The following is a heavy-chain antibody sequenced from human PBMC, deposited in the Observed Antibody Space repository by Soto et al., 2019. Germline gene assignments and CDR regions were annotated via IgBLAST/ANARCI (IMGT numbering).Heavy chain of an antibody. CDR3: ARTSEWPLGAPRYGMDV. J-gene: IGHJ6*02. V-gene: IGHV3-33*01. CDR2: IWYDGSNK. Sequence: PGGSLRLSCAASGFTFSSYGMHWVRQAPGKGLEWVAVIWYDGSNKYYADSVKGRFTISRDNSKNTLYLQMNSLRAEDTAVYYCARTSEWPLGAPRYGMDVWGQGTTVTVSS. D-gene: IGHD2-8*01. CDR1: GFTFSSYG.